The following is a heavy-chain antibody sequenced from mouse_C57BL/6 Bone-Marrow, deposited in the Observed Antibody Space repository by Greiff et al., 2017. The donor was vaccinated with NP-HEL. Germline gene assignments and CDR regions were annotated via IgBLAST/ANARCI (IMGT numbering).Heavy chain of an antibody. CDR3: ARFDYDWFAD. D-gene: IGHD2-4*01. J-gene: IGHJ3*01. V-gene: IGHV1-55*01. CDR2: IYPGSGST. CDR1: GYTFTSYW. Sequence: QVQLQQPGAELVKPGASVKMSCKASGYTFTSYWITWVKQRPGQGLEWIGDIYPGSGSTNYNEKFKSKATLTVATSSSTAYKQVSSLTSEDAAVYDCARFDYDWFADWGKGTMVTVSA.